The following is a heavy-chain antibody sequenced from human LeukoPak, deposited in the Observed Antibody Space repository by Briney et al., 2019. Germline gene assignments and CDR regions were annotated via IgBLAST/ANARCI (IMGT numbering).Heavy chain of an antibody. CDR2: INGDGSST. D-gene: IGHD4-11*01. J-gene: IGHJ5*01. Sequence: GGSLRLSCAASGFTFNTYWIHWVRHGPGQGLVWVSRINGDGSSTAYADSVKGRFTISRDNAKNTLYLQRNSLRAEDTAVYYCAREKGSSNYDSWGQGTLVTVSS. V-gene: IGHV3-74*03. CDR3: AREKGSSNYDS. CDR1: GFTFNTYW.